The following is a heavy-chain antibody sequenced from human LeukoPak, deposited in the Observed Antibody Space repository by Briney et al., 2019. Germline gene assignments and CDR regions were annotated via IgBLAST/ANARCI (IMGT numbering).Heavy chain of an antibody. Sequence: VRRAXXXXGEWMGWMSPASGKTGYPEEFQGRVTMTRDTSVSTAYMEMNSLRCEDTAVYYCAGVTTRLFWFDPWGQGTLVTVSS. V-gene: IGHV1-8*01. CDR2: MSPASGKT. D-gene: IGHD3-16*01. J-gene: IGHJ5*02. CDR3: AGVTTRLFWFDP.